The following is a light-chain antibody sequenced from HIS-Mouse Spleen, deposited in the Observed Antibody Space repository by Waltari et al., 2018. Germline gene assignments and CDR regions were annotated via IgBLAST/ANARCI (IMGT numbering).Light chain of an antibody. J-gene: IGKJ1*01. V-gene: IGKV1-9*01. CDR1: QGISSY. Sequence: DIQLTQSPSFLSASVGDRVTITCRASQGISSYLAWYQQKPGKAAKFLIYAASTLQSGVPSRFSGSGSGTEFPLTISSLQPEDFATYYCQQLNSYPPTFGQGTKVEIK. CDR2: AAS. CDR3: QQLNSYPPT.